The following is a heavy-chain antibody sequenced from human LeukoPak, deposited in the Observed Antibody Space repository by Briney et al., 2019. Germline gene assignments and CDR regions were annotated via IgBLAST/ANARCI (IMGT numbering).Heavy chain of an antibody. V-gene: IGHV4-59*01. Sequence: TSETLSLTCTVSGGSISSYYWSWIRQPPGKGLEWIGYIYYSGSTNYNPSLKSRVTISVDTSKNQFSLKLSSVTAADTAVYYCARDRSSGNYYYYYMDVWGKGTTVTVSS. CDR2: IYYSGST. CDR1: GGSISSYY. D-gene: IGHD6-6*01. CDR3: ARDRSSGNYYYYYMDV. J-gene: IGHJ6*03.